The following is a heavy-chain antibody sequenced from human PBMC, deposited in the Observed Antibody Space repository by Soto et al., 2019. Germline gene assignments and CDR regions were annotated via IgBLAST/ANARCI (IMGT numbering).Heavy chain of an antibody. CDR3: ARLGTRAEPDG. J-gene: IGHJ4*02. D-gene: IGHD1-7*01. CDR1: VYSFTSYW. V-gene: IGHV5-51*01. CDR2: IYPGDSET. Sequence: GESLKISCKGSVYSFTSYWIGWARQMPGKGLEWMGIIYPGDSETRYSPSFEGQVTISVAKSTSTAYLQWSSLKASDTAMYYCARLGTRAEPDGWGQGTLVTVSS.